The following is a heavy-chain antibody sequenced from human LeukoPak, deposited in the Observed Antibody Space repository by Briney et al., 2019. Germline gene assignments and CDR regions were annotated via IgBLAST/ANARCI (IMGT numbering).Heavy chain of an antibody. CDR2: IGTAGDT. CDR3: ARAGGNKKDYYYGMDV. J-gene: IGHJ6*02. Sequence: TGGSLRLSCAASGFTCSSYAMHWVRQATGKGLEWVSAIGTAGDTYYPGSVKGRFTISRENAKNSLYLQMNSLRAGDTAVYYCARAGGNKKDYYYGMDVWGQGTTVTVSS. D-gene: IGHD4-23*01. CDR1: GFTCSSYA. V-gene: IGHV3-13*01.